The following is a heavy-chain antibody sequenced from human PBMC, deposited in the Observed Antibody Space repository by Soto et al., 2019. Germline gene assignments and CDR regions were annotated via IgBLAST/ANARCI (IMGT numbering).Heavy chain of an antibody. CDR2: INPNSGDT. CDR1: GYTSTDYY. J-gene: IGHJ3*02. CDR3: ARAVGGGYSSRFGAFDI. V-gene: IGHV1-2*04. D-gene: IGHD6-13*01. Sequence: QVQLVQSGAEVKKPGASVKVSCKASGYTSTDYYLHWVRQAPGQGLEWLGWINPNSGDTNYAQKFQGWVTMTRDTSISTGYMDLSRLRSDDTAVYYCARAVGGGYSSRFGAFDIWGQGTMVTVSS.